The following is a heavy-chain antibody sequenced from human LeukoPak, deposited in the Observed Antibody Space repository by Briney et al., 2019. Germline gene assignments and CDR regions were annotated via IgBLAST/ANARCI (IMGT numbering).Heavy chain of an antibody. D-gene: IGHD3-10*01. V-gene: IGHV4-39*01. CDR1: GGSISSSSYY. Sequence: SETLSLTCTVSGGSISSSSYYWGWIRQPPGKGLEWIGSIYYSGSTYYNPSLKSRVTISVGTSKNQFSLKLSSVTAADTAVYYCARQQMVRGVIIYYFDYWGQGTLVTVSS. CDR3: ARQQMVRGVIIYYFDY. CDR2: IYYSGST. J-gene: IGHJ4*02.